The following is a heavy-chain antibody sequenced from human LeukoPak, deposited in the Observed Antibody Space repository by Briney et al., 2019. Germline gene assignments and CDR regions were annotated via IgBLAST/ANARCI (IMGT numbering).Heavy chain of an antibody. CDR2: IYYSGNS. J-gene: IGHJ4*02. CDR3: ARHGKIWSGPY. CDR1: GGSISSSSYY. D-gene: IGHD3-3*01. V-gene: IGHV4-39*01. Sequence: SETLSLTCTVSGGSISSSSYYWGWIRQPPGKGLEWIGSIYYSGNSYYNPSLKSRVTISIDTSKNQFSLKLSSVTAADTAVYYCARHGKIWSGPYWGQGTLVTVSS.